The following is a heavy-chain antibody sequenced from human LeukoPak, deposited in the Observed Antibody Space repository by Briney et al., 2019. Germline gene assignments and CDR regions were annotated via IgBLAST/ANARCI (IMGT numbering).Heavy chain of an antibody. Sequence: PSETLSLTCTVSGGSISSYYWSWIRQPPGKGLEWIGYIYYSGSTNYNPSLKSRVPISVDTSKNQFSLKLSSVTAADTAVYYCASQPYYDFWSGYWTPFDYWGQGTLVTVSS. CDR3: ASQPYYDFWSGYWTPFDY. CDR2: IYYSGST. V-gene: IGHV4-59*01. CDR1: GGSISSYY. J-gene: IGHJ4*02. D-gene: IGHD3-3*01.